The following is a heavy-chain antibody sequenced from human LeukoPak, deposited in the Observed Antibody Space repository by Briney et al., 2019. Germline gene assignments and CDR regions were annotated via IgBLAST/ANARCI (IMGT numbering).Heavy chain of an antibody. D-gene: IGHD2-15*01. CDR2: IRSKANSYAT. CDR1: GFTFSGSA. Sequence: PGGPLRLSCAASGFTFSGSAMHWVRQASGKGLEWVGRIRSKANSYATAYAASVKGRFTISRDDSKNTAYLQMNSLKTEDTAVYYCTSFKFFGGFDYWGQGTLVTVSS. J-gene: IGHJ4*02. CDR3: TSFKFFGGFDY. V-gene: IGHV3-73*01.